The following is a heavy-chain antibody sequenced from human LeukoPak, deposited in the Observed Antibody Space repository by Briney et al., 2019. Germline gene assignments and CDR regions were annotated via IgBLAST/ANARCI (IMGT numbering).Heavy chain of an antibody. V-gene: IGHV4-34*01. CDR1: GGSFSGYY. J-gene: IGHJ6*04. D-gene: IGHD3-10*01. Sequence: SETLSLTCAVYGGSFSGYYWSWIRQPPGKGLEWIGEINHSGSTNYNPSLKSRVTISVDTSKNQFSLKLSSVTTADTAVYYCARGQRFSRRVIPYYYYGMDVWGKGTTVTVSS. CDR3: ARGQRFSRRVIPYYYYGMDV. CDR2: INHSGST.